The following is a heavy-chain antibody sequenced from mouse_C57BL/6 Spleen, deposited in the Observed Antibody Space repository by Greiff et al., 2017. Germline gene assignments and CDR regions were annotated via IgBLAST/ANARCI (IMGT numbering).Heavy chain of an antibody. J-gene: IGHJ2*01. CDR1: GYTFTSYW. D-gene: IGHD1-1*01. CDR3: ARCIITTVVGLDY. V-gene: IGHV1-72*01. CDR2: IDPNSGGT. Sequence: QVQLQQPGAELVQPGASVKLSCKASGYTFTSYWMHWVKQRPGRGLEWIGRIDPNSGGTKYNEKFKSKATLTVDKPSSPAYMQLSSLTSEDSAVYDCARCIITTVVGLDYGGQGTTLTGSS.